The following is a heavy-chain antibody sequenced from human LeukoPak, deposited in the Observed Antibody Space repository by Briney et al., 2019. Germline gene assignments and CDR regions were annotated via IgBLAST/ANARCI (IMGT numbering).Heavy chain of an antibody. CDR2: INPNSGGT. D-gene: IGHD3-22*01. CDR1: GYTFTGYY. Sequence: ASVKVSCKASGYTFTGYYMHWVRQAPGQGLEWMGWINPNSGGTNYAQKFQGRVTMTRDTSISTAYMELSRLRSDDTAVYYCARETSGDYYDSSGYLGAFDIWGQGTMVTVSS. V-gene: IGHV1-2*02. J-gene: IGHJ3*02. CDR3: ARETSGDYYDSSGYLGAFDI.